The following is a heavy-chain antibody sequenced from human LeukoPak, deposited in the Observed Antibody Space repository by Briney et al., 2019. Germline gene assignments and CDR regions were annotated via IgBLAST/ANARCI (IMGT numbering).Heavy chain of an antibody. J-gene: IGHJ3*02. Sequence: GESLKISCKGSGYSFSSNWIGWARQMSGQGLEWMGFINPSDSDTRYSPSFQGQVTISVDKSINTAYLQWSSLKASDTAIYYCASHYLDPETLDIWGQGTMVTVSS. V-gene: IGHV5-51*01. D-gene: IGHD3-9*01. CDR2: INPSDSDT. CDR1: GYSFSSNW. CDR3: ASHYLDPETLDI.